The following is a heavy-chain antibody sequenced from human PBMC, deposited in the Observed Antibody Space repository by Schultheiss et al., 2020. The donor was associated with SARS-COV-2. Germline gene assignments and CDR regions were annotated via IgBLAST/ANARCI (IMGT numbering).Heavy chain of an antibody. Sequence: GGSLRLSCAASGFTFSNAWMSWVRQAPGKGLEYVSAISSNGVTTYYVDSVKGRFTISRDNSKNTLFLQMGGLRVEDMAVYYCAREILTTAPRGGMDVWGQGTTVTVSS. CDR1: GFTFSNAW. J-gene: IGHJ6*02. CDR3: AREILTTAPRGGMDV. D-gene: IGHD4-11*01. CDR2: ISSNGVTT. V-gene: IGHV3-64*02.